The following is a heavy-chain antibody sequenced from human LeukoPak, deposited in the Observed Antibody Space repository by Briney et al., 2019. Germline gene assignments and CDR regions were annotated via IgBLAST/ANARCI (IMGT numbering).Heavy chain of an antibody. J-gene: IGHJ4*02. D-gene: IGHD2-21*01. CDR3: ARWHSHGRYFDY. CDR1: GGSISGYY. V-gene: IGHV4-59*01. CDR2: TSDSGGHT. Sequence: SETLSLTXTVSGGSISGYYWNWIRQPPGQGLEWIGYTSDSGGHTDYKPSLKSRVAISVDTSKNQFSLKLTFATAADTAVYYCARWHSHGRYFDYWGQGALVTVSS.